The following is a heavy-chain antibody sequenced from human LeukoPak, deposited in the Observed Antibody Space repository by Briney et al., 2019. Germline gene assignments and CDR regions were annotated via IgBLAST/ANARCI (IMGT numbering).Heavy chain of an antibody. CDR3: AKGPYPGYSYGGVDY. D-gene: IGHD5-18*01. Sequence: GGSLRLSCAASGFTFSSYAMSWVRQAPGEGLEWVSAISGSGGSTYYADSVKGRFTISRDDSKNTLYLQMNSLRAEDTAVYYCAKGPYPGYSYGGVDYWGQGTLVTVSS. CDR2: ISGSGGST. V-gene: IGHV3-23*01. CDR1: GFTFSSYA. J-gene: IGHJ4*02.